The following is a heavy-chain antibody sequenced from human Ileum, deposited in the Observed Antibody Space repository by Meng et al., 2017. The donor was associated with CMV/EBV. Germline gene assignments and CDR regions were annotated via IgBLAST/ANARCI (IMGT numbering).Heavy chain of an antibody. J-gene: IGHJ4*02. V-gene: IGHV4-4*07. D-gene: IGHD6-6*01. CDR3: ARTYSSSSGITFDY. CDR1: GGSISIYY. CDR2: ISTSGST. Sequence: HDWVPGLATPSQTLALTCTGSGGSISIYYWSWIRQPAGKGLEWIGRISTSGSTNYNPSLKSRVTMSVDASKNQFSLKLPSVTAADTAVYFCARTYSSSSGITFDYWGQGTLVTVSS.